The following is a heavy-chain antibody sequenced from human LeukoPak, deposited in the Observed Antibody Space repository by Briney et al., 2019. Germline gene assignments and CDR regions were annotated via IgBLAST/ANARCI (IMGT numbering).Heavy chain of an antibody. CDR1: GGSVSSGSYY. V-gene: IGHV4-61*01. J-gene: IGHJ6*02. CDR3: ASGSYYYYYGMDV. Sequence: PSETLSLTCTVSGGSVSSGSYYWSWIRQPPGKGLEWIGYISYSGSTNFNPSLKSRVTISVDTSKNQFSLKLSSVTAADTAVYYCASGSYYYYYGMDVWGQGTTVTVSS. CDR2: ISYSGST. D-gene: IGHD3-10*01.